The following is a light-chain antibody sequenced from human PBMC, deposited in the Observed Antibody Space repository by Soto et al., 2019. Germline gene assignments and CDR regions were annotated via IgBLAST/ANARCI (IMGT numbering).Light chain of an antibody. J-gene: IGKJ1*01. CDR2: KAS. CDR3: QHYNAFPWP. Sequence: DIQMTQSPSTLSASVGDRVTITCRASQNIRSWLAWYQQKPGKAPKLLIYKASSLESGVPSRFSGSGSGTEFTLTIGGLQPDDFATYYCQHYNAFPWPFGQGTKVEIK. CDR1: QNIRSW. V-gene: IGKV1-5*03.